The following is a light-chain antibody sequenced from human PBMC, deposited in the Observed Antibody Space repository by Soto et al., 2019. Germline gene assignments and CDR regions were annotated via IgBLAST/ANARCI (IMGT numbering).Light chain of an antibody. V-gene: IGKV3-20*01. CDR2: GAS. J-gene: IGKJ1*01. CDR1: QSVSSN. CDR3: QHYGSPSWT. Sequence: EIVMTQYTATLSVSAGERDTISCRASQSVSSNLAWYQQKPGQAPRILIFGASSRATGIPDKFSGSGSGTDFTLTIRRLEPDDFAVYYCQHYGSPSWTVGPGTQVEIK.